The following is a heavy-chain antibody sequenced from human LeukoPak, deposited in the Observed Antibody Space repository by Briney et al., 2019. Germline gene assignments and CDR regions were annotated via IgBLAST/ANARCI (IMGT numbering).Heavy chain of an antibody. D-gene: IGHD3-9*01. J-gene: IGHJ4*02. CDR2: ISYDGRNK. Sequence: PGGSLRLSCAASEFTFSSYAMHWVRQAPDKGLEWVALISYDGRNKDYADSVKGRFTIPRDNPKNSLYLQMNSLRGEDTAVYYCARGMDYDILAGPPDYWGQGTLVTVSS. CDR3: ARGMDYDILAGPPDY. V-gene: IGHV3-30*04. CDR1: EFTFSSYA.